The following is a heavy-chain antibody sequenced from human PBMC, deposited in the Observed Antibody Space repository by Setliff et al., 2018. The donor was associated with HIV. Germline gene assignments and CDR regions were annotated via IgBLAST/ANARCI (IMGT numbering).Heavy chain of an antibody. Sequence: KTSETLSLTCTVSDDSFSTSDYWWAWVRQPPGKGLEWIGSIYHDGRTYYSPSLKSRVTISVDTSKNRFPLKLSSVTATDTAVYYCARQLASGFWAFDIWGQGTMVTVSS. J-gene: IGHJ3*02. CDR1: DDSFSTSDYW. CDR2: IYHDGRT. V-gene: IGHV4-39*01. D-gene: IGHD3-22*01. CDR3: ARQLASGFWAFDI.